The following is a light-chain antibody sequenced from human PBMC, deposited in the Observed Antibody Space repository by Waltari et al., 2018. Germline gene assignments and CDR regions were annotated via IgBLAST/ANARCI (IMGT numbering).Light chain of an antibody. CDR2: AAP. CDR3: QQYYSYPPEFT. J-gene: IGKJ3*01. V-gene: IGKV1-8*01. Sequence: AIRMTQSPSSFSASTGDRVTITCRASQGISSYLAWYQQKPGKAPKLLIYAAPTLQSGVPSRFSGSGSGTDFTLTISCLQSEDFATYYCQQYYSYPPEFTFGPGTKVDIK. CDR1: QGISSY.